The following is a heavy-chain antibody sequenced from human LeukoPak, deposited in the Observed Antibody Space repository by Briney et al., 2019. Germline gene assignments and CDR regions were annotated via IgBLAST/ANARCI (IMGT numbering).Heavy chain of an antibody. V-gene: IGHV3-23*01. CDR3: ARGGYRSNYFDY. J-gene: IGHJ4*02. CDR2: IRVSGGST. D-gene: IGHD6-19*01. Sequence: PGGSLRLSCAASGFTFSSYAMTWVRQAPGKGLEWVSTIRVSGGSTYYADSVKGRFTISRDNAKNTLYLQMNSLRAEDTAVYYCARGGYRSNYFDYWGQGALVTVSS. CDR1: GFTFSSYA.